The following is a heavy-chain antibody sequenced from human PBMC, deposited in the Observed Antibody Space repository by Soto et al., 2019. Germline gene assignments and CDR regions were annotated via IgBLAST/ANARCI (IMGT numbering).Heavy chain of an antibody. Sequence: QVQLVESGGGVVQPGRSLRLSCAASGFTFSSYGMHWVRQAPGKGLEWVAVISYDGSNKYYADSVKGRFTISRDNSKNTLYLQMSSLRAEDTAVYYCAEEASITYYYYYYMDVWGKGTTVTVSS. CDR2: ISYDGSNK. V-gene: IGHV3-30*18. CDR3: AEEASITYYYYYYMDV. J-gene: IGHJ6*03. CDR1: GFTFSSYG.